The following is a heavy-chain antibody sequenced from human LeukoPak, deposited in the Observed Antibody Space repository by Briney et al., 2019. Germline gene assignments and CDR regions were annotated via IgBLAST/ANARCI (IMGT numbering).Heavy chain of an antibody. D-gene: IGHD1-26*01. Sequence: ASVKVSCKASGYTFTGHYMHWVRQAPGQGLEWVGWINPNSGGTNYAQKFQGRVTMTRDTSISTAYMELSRLRSDDTAVYYCARVGKVGATRRWFDPWGQGTLVTVSS. V-gene: IGHV1-2*02. CDR3: ARVGKVGATRRWFDP. J-gene: IGHJ5*02. CDR1: GYTFTGHY. CDR2: INPNSGGT.